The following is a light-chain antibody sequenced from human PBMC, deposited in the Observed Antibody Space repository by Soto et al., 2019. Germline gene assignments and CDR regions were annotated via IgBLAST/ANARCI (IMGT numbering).Light chain of an antibody. Sequence: DIQMTQSPSSLSASVEDRVISTCRASQSISNHLNWYQQKPGKVPQLLIYDASSLGTGVPSRFSGSGSGTEFTLTISSLQPDDFATYYCQQYNSYSWTFGQGTKVDIK. CDR2: DAS. V-gene: IGKV1-5*01. CDR1: QSISNH. CDR3: QQYNSYSWT. J-gene: IGKJ1*01.